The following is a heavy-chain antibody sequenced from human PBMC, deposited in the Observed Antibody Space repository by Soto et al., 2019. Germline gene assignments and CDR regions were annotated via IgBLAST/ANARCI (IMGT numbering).Heavy chain of an antibody. CDR1: GFTFTNYG. J-gene: IGHJ4*02. V-gene: IGHV3-33*01. CDR3: TRDPYSGSRYYFDY. D-gene: IGHD1-26*01. CDR2: IWYDGSNK. Sequence: GGSLRLSCAASGFTFTNYGMHWVRQAPGKGLEWVAVIWYDGSNKYYADSVKGRFTISKDNSQNTLYLEMNNLRAEDTAVYYCTRDPYSGSRYYFDYWGQGTLVTVPS.